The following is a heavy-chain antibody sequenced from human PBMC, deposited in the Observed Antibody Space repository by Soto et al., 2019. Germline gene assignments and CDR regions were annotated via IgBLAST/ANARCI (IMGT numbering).Heavy chain of an antibody. Sequence: RGESLKISCKGSGYSFTSYWIGWVRQMPGKGLEWMGIIYPGDSDTRYSPSFQGQVTISADKSISTAYLQWNSLKASDTAMYYCARQGGEYNTMSDYWGQGTLVTVSS. CDR2: IYPGDSDT. J-gene: IGHJ4*02. D-gene: IGHD3-10*01. V-gene: IGHV5-51*01. CDR1: GYSFTSYW. CDR3: ARQGGEYNTMSDY.